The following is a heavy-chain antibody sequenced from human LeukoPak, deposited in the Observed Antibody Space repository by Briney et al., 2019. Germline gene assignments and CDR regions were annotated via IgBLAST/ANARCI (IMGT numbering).Heavy chain of an antibody. CDR3: ARGPYSYDSSGAFDI. D-gene: IGHD3-22*01. Sequence: SETLSLTCTVSGDSISSGDYYWRWIRQPAGKGLEWIGRISSSGSTNYNPSLKSRVTISVDTSKNQFSLKLSSVTAADTAVYFCARGPYSYDSSGAFDIGGQGTMVTVSS. CDR1: GDSISSGDYY. CDR2: ISSSGST. J-gene: IGHJ3*02. V-gene: IGHV4-61*02.